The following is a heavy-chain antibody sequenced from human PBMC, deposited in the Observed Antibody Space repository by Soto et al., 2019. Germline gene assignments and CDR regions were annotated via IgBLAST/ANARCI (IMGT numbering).Heavy chain of an antibody. D-gene: IGHD3-22*01. CDR1: GYTFTSYY. J-gene: IGHJ3*02. CDR3: ARDRFYYYDSSGYLTPSWAFDI. V-gene: IGHV1-46*01. CDR2: INPSGGST. Sequence: ASVKVSCKASGYTFTSYYMHWVRQAPGQGLEWMGIINPSGGSTSYAQKFQGRVTMTRDTSTRIVYMELSSLRSEDTAVYYCARDRFYYYDSSGYLTPSWAFDIWGQGTMVTVSS.